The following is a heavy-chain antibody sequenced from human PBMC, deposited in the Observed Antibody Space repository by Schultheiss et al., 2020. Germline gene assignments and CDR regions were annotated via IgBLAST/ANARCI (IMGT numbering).Heavy chain of an antibody. CDR1: GGSISSYY. V-gene: IGHV4-59*03. CDR3: VKGDFCDR. J-gene: IGHJ4*02. Sequence: SETLSLTCTLSGGSISSYYWNWVRQPPGKGLEWIGHIYNSGSTNYNPSLRSRVTISLDLSKNQFSLKMSSVTAADTAVYYCVKGDFCDRWGPGTLVTVSS. D-gene: IGHD2-21*01. CDR2: IYNSGST.